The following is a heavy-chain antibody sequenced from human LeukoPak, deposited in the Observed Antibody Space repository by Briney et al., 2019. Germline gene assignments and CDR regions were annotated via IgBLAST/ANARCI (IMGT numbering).Heavy chain of an antibody. CDR2: INPSSGGT. J-gene: IGHJ3*02. Sequence: ASVKVSCTTSGYTFTAYYMHWVRQAPGQGLEWMGWINPSSGGTNYAQKFQGRVTMTRDTSISTAYMELSRLRSDDTAVYYCASITMVRGASGAFGIWGQGTMVTVSS. CDR1: GYTFTAYY. V-gene: IGHV1-2*02. CDR3: ASITMVRGASGAFGI. D-gene: IGHD3-10*01.